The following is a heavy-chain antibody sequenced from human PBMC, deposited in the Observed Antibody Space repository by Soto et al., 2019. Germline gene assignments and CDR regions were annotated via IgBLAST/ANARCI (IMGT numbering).Heavy chain of an antibody. V-gene: IGHV1-18*01. CDR3: ARDRFDYGDYHVGFDY. Sequence: ASVKVSCKASGYTFTSYGISWVRQAPGQGLEWMGWISAYNGNTNYAQKLQGRVTMTTDTSTSTAYMELRSLRSDDTAVYYCARDRFDYGDYHVGFDYWGQGTLVTVSS. J-gene: IGHJ4*02. D-gene: IGHD4-17*01. CDR1: GYTFTSYG. CDR2: ISAYNGNT.